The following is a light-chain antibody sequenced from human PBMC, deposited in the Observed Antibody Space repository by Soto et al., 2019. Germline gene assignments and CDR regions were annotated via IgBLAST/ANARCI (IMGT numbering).Light chain of an antibody. CDR3: QQFQSYALT. Sequence: ALQLTQSPSSLSASVGDRVTITCRASQGISSALAWYQHKPGRAPRLLSYDASSLQSGGSSRFSGSGSGTDFTLTISSLQPEDFATYYCQQFQSYALTFGGGTKLEIK. CDR2: DAS. J-gene: IGKJ4*01. V-gene: IGKV1-13*02. CDR1: QGISSA.